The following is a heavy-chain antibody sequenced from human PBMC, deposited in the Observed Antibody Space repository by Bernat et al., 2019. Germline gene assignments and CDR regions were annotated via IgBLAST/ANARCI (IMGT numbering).Heavy chain of an antibody. J-gene: IGHJ1*01. V-gene: IGHV4-39*01. D-gene: IGHD3-10*01. CDR2: IYYSGST. CDR3: ARGGLLWFGEDRPDGVPYFQH. CDR1: GGSISSSSYY. Sequence: QLQLQESGPGLVKPSETLSLTCTVSGGSISSSSYYWGWIRQPPGKGLEWIGSIYYSGSTYYNPSLKSRVTISVDTSKNQFSLKLSSVTAADTAVYYCARGGLLWFGEDRPDGVPYFQHWGQGTLVTVS.